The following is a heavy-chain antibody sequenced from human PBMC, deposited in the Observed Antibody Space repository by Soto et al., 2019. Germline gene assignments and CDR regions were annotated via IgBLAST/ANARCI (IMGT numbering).Heavy chain of an antibody. CDR2: IYYSGST. J-gene: IGHJ5*02. CDR1: GGSISSYY. D-gene: IGHD6-6*01. V-gene: IGHV4-59*01. CDR3: ARRLLRGSSAVWFDP. Sequence: PSETLSLTCTVSGGSISSYYWSWIRQPPGKGLEWIGYIYYSGSTNYNPSLKSRVTISVDTSKNQFSLKLSSVTAADTAVYYCARRLLRGSSAVWFDPWGKGNLVTVP.